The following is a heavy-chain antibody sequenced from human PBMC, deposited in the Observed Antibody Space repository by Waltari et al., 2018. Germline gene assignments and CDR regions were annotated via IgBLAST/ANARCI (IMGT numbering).Heavy chain of an antibody. Sequence: EVQVVESGGGLVQPGGSLKLSCATSGFSFSVSTIHWVRQTSGGGVEGVGRIRRQPLNYATAYSESVKGRFTISRDNSKNTAYLQMNNLMTEDTAVYYCSGGEVTGTDFWGQGTLVTVSS. CDR1: GFSFSVST. CDR3: SGGEVTGTDF. D-gene: IGHD1-1*01. CDR2: IRRQPLNYAT. V-gene: IGHV3-73*01. J-gene: IGHJ4*02.